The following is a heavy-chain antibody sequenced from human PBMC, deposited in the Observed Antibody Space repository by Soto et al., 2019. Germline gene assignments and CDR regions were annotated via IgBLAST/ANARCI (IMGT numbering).Heavy chain of an antibody. CDR3: ARVSGLLWFGEFYY. Sequence: QVPLVESGGGVVQPGRSLRLSCAASGFTFSSYAMHWVRQAPGKGLEWVAVISYDGSNKYYADSVKGRFTISRDNSKTTLYLQMNSLRAEDTAVYYCARVSGLLWFGEFYYWGQGTLVTVSS. CDR1: GFTFSSYA. D-gene: IGHD3-10*01. J-gene: IGHJ4*02. CDR2: ISYDGSNK. V-gene: IGHV3-30-3*01.